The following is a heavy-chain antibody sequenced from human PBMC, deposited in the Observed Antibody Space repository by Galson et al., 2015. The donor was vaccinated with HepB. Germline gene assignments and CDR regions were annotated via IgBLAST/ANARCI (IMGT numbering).Heavy chain of an antibody. CDR1: GYTFTKYG. CDR2: ISTSSGNT. J-gene: IGHJ5*02. CDR3: ARSTVTTNSDYFDP. Sequence: VKVSCKASGYTFTKYGVSWVRLAPGQGPEWMGWISTSSGNTKYAQRVQGRVTMTTDTSTTTAYMELRNLRSDDTAVYYCARSTVTTNSDYFDPWGQGTLVTVSS. D-gene: IGHD4-11*01. V-gene: IGHV1-18*01.